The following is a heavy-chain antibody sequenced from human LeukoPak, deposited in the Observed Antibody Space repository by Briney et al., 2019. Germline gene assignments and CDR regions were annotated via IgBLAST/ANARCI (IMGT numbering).Heavy chain of an antibody. J-gene: IGHJ4*02. D-gene: IGHD5-24*01. CDR3: VRGAGWLPDY. Sequence: SETLSLTCTVSGASLSSYYCSWIRQSPGKGLEWIGLISYSGSTKYHSSLESRVTISTDTSKSQCSLKLSSVTAADTAVYYCVRGAGWLPDYWGQGTLVTVSS. CDR2: ISYSGST. V-gene: IGHV4-59*01. CDR1: GASLSSYY.